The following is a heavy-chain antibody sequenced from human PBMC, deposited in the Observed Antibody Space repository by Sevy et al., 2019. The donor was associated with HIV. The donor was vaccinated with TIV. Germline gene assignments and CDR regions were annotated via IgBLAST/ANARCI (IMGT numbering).Heavy chain of an antibody. CDR2: ISGSSNYL. Sequence: GGSLRLSCAASGFTFSSYSMNWVRQAPGKGLEWVSSISGSSNYLYYAESLKGRFIISRDNAKNTLYLQMNSLRADDTAAYYCATGPPDGSYDYFDYWGQGTLVTVSS. CDR3: ATGPPDGSYDYFDY. CDR1: GFTFSSYS. J-gene: IGHJ4*02. V-gene: IGHV3-21*06. D-gene: IGHD1-26*01.